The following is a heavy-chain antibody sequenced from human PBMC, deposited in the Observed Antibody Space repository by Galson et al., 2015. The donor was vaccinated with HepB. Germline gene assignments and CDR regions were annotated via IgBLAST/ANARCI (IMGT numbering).Heavy chain of an antibody. J-gene: IGHJ6*02. V-gene: IGHV3-23*01. CDR1: GFMFSSYA. D-gene: IGHD3-10*01. Sequence: SLRLSCAASGFMFSSYAMSWVRQAPGKGLEWVSTVTSSGDSTYYADSVKGRFTISRDNSKNTLFLQMISLRAEDTAVYYCAKAELGRGIRYYYGMDVWGQGTTVTVSS. CDR3: AKAELGRGIRYYYGMDV. CDR2: VTSSGDST.